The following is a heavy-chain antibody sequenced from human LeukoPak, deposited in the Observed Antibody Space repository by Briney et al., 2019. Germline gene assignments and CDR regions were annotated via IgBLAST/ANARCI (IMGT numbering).Heavy chain of an antibody. J-gene: IGHJ4*02. Sequence: ASVKVSCKASGYTFTGYYMHWVRQAPGQGLEWMGWINPNSGGTNYAQKFRGRVTMTRDTSISTAYMELSRLRSDDTAVYYCARVNSIVVVFGGDFDYWGQGTLVTVSS. CDR3: ARVNSIVVVFGGDFDY. D-gene: IGHD2-2*01. V-gene: IGHV1-2*02. CDR1: GYTFTGYY. CDR2: INPNSGGT.